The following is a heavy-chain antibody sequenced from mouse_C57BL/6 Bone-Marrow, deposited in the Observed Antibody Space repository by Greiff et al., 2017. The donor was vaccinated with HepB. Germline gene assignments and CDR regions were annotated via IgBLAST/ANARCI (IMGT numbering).Heavy chain of an antibody. CDR1: GFTFSSYG. V-gene: IGHV5-6*02. D-gene: IGHD1-1*01. J-gene: IGHJ1*03. CDR2: ISSGGSYT. Sequence: DVKLVESGGDLVKPGGSLKLSCAASGFTFSSYGMSWVRQTPDKRLEWVATISSGGSYTYYPDSVKGRFTISRDNAKNTLYLQMSSLKSEDTAMYYCAREATVVATEYFDVWGTGTTVTVSS. CDR3: AREATVVATEYFDV.